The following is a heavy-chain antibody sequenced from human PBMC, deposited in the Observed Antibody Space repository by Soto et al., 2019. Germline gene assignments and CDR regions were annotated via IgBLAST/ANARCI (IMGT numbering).Heavy chain of an antibody. CDR1: GFTFSSYA. D-gene: IGHD3-22*01. CDR3: ARGGYYDSSGYFDY. V-gene: IGHV3-30-3*02. CDR2: ISYDGSNK. Sequence: GGSLRLSCAASGFTFSSYAMHWVRQAPGKWLEWVAVISYDGSNKYYADSVKGRFTISRDNSKNTLYLQMNSLRAEDTAVYYCARGGYYDSSGYFDYWGQGTLVTVSS. J-gene: IGHJ4*02.